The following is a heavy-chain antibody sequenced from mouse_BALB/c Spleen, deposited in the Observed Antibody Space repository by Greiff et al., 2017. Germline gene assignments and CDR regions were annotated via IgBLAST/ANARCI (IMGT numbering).Heavy chain of an antibody. Sequence: VKLMESGPGLVAPSQSLSITCTVSGFSLTSYGVHWVRQPPGKGLEWLGVIWAGGSTNYNSALMSRLSISKDNSKSQVFLKMNSLQTDDTAMYYCARGYYGSSLAYWGQGTLVTVSA. CDR1: GFSLTSYG. V-gene: IGHV2-9*02. D-gene: IGHD1-1*01. CDR2: IWAGGST. CDR3: ARGYYGSSLAY. J-gene: IGHJ3*01.